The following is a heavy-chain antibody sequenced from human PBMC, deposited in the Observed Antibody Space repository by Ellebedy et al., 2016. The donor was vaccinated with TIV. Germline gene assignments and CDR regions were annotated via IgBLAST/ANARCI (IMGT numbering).Heavy chain of an antibody. CDR3: ARDRAGIEVAAYFDY. D-gene: IGHD6-19*01. CDR2: IWYDGSTQ. CDR1: GFTFSSFG. V-gene: IGHV3-33*01. Sequence: GESLKISCEASGFTFSSFGMHWVRQAPGKGLEWVAVIWYDGSTQYSADSVKGRLTISRDNSKNTPFLQMNGLRAEDTAVYYGARDRAGIEVAAYFDYWGQGTLVTVSS. J-gene: IGHJ4*02.